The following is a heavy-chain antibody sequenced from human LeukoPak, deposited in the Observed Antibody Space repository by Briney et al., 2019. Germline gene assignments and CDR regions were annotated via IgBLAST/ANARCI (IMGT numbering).Heavy chain of an antibody. V-gene: IGHV1-46*01. J-gene: IGHJ4*02. CDR2: INPSGGST. D-gene: IGHD6-6*01. CDR3: AREGPYSDSSRSRFDY. Sequence: ASVKVSCKASGYTFTDYYIHWVRQAPGQGLEWTGIINPSGGSTSYAQKFQGRVTMTRDTSTSTVYMELSSLRSEDTAVYYCAREGPYSDSSRSRFDYWGQGTLVTVSS. CDR1: GYTFTDYY.